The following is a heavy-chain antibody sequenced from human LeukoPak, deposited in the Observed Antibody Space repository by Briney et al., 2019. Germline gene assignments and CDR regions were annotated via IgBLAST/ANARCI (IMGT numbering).Heavy chain of an antibody. CDR3: ARVSDTSMVTPGFDS. CDR1: GYNLNRYT. J-gene: IGHJ4*02. CDR2: VSTSNGDT. Sequence: ASVKVSCKTSGYNLNRYTITWVRQAPGQGLECMGWVSTSNGDTSYADKFQGRVTMTTETVTKTAYMELRRLRSGDTAMYFCARVSDTSMVTPGFDSWGQGTLVTVSS. V-gene: IGHV1-18*01. D-gene: IGHD5-18*01.